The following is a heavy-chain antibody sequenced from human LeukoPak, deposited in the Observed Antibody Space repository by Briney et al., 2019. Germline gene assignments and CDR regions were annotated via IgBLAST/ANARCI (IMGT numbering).Heavy chain of an antibody. CDR2: INANSGTR. CDR3: AKPISGGLAVTADWFAP. J-gene: IGHJ5*01. Sequence: PGGSLRLSCEASGFAFSFFAMSWLRQAPGKGLEWVSTINANSGTRSYAASVRGRFIISRDNSKNTLYLQLNTLRADDTAVYYCAKPISGGLAVTADWFAPWGQGTLVVLSS. CDR1: GFAFSFFA. V-gene: IGHV3-23*01. D-gene: IGHD6-19*01.